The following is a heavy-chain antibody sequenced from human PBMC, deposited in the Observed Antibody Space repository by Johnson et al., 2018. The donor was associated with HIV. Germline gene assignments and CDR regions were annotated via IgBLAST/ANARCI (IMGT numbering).Heavy chain of an antibody. D-gene: IGHD3-10*01. Sequence: VQLVESGGGLVKPGGSLRLSCAASGFIFTNAWMTWVRQAPGKGLEWVALIKNKADGGTTDYAAPVKGRFTISRDDSKNMLYLQINSLRTDDTGVYYCTTGTSWYGARTFDIWGQGTMVTVPS. CDR2: IKNKADGGTT. CDR3: TTGTSWYGARTFDI. CDR1: GFIFTNAW. J-gene: IGHJ3*02. V-gene: IGHV3-15*05.